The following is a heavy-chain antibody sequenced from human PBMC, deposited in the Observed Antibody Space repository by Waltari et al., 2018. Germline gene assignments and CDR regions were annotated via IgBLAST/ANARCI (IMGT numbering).Heavy chain of an antibody. CDR3: ARDRQSGGFRYDY. CDR2: KLHDGSNK. J-gene: IGHJ4*02. V-gene: IGHV3-30*01. D-gene: IGHD1-1*01. Sequence: QVQLVESGGGVVQPGRSLRLSCAASGFTFSTYALHWVRQAPGKGLELVAVKLHDGSNKYYADSVKGRFTISRDNSKNTLYLQMNSLRAEDTATYFCARDRQSGGFRYDYWGQGTLVTVSS. CDR1: GFTFSTYA.